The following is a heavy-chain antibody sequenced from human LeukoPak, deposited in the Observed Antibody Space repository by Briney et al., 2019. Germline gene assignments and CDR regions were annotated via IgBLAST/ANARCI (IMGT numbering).Heavy chain of an antibody. CDR2: ISYDGSNK. D-gene: IGHD3-10*01. Sequence: PGGSLRLSCAASGFIFSNFAMHWVRQAPGKGLEWVAVISYDGSNKKYADSVKGRFTISRDNSRNTLSLQIDSLRVEDTALYFCARGYYASGTYYPIGGYWGQGTLVTVSS. V-gene: IGHV3-30-3*01. CDR3: ARGYYASGTYYPIGGY. J-gene: IGHJ4*02. CDR1: GFIFSNFA.